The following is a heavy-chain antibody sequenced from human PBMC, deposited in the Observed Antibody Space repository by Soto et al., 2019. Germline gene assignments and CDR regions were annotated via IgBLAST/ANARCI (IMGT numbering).Heavy chain of an antibody. CDR1: GGSISSSNW. CDR2: IYHSGST. V-gene: IGHV4-4*02. Sequence: QVQLQESGPGLVKPSGTLSLTCAVSGGSISSSNWWSWVRQPPGKGLEWIGEIYHSGSTNYTPSLMCRVTILVDKFTNQFSLRLSSVAAADTAVYYCARVGVGATTYYYGMDVWGQGTTVTVSS. J-gene: IGHJ6*02. D-gene: IGHD1-26*01. CDR3: ARVGVGATTYYYGMDV.